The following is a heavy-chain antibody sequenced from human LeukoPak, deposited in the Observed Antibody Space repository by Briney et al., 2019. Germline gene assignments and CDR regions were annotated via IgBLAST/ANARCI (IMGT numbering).Heavy chain of an antibody. D-gene: IGHD6-13*01. Sequence: PSETLSLTCTVSGGSISSYYWSWIRQPPGKGLEWIGYIYYSGSTNYNPSLKSRVTISVDTSKNQFSLKLSSVTAADTAVYYCARDLRERSSWYFAFDIWGQGTMVTVSS. CDR2: IYYSGST. J-gene: IGHJ3*02. CDR3: ARDLRERSSWYFAFDI. V-gene: IGHV4-59*01. CDR1: GGSISSYY.